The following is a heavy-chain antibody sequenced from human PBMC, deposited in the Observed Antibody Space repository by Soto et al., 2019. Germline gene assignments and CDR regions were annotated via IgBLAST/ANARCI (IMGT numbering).Heavy chain of an antibody. CDR3: ARGLGTSYGLDV. Sequence: QVQLQDSGPGLLRPPGALSLTCTASGDPVISTWWWTWVREPRGKELEWIGEIDHDGSTYYNPSLESRVSISVDTSMNQCSLKGNSVTAADTAIYYSARGLGTSYGLDVWGQGTSVIVS. CDR2: IDHDGST. D-gene: IGHD7-27*01. V-gene: IGHV4-4*03. CDR1: GDPVISTWW. J-gene: IGHJ6*02.